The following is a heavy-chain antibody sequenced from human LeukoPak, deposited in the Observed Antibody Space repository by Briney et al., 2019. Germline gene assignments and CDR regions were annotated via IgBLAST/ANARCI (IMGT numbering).Heavy chain of an antibody. J-gene: IGHJ4*02. Sequence: GGSLRLSCAASGFTFSSYGMHWVRQAPGKGLEWVALIRYDGSNKYYADSVKGRFTISRDNSKNTLYLQMNSLRAEDTAVYYCAKASAMIVVVSKHFDYWGQGTLVTVSS. V-gene: IGHV3-30*02. CDR2: IRYDGSNK. D-gene: IGHD3-22*01. CDR1: GFTFSSYG. CDR3: AKASAMIVVVSKHFDY.